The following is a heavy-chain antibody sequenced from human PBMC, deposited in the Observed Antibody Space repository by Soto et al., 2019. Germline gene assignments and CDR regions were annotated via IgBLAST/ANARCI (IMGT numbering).Heavy chain of an antibody. CDR2: GIGGST. J-gene: IGHJ4*02. Sequence: EVQLLESGGGLVQPGGSLRLSCAASGFTFSSYAMFWVRQAPGKGLEWVSGIGGSTNYADSVKGRFTISRDNAKNSLYLEMNSLRAEDTAVYYCARESEDLTSNFDYWGQGTLVTVSS. V-gene: IGHV3-23*01. CDR1: GFTFSSYA. CDR3: ARESEDLTSNFDY.